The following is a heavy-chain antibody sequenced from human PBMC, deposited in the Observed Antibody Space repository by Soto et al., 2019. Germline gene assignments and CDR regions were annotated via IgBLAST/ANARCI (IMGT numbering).Heavy chain of an antibody. D-gene: IGHD6-19*01. Sequence: PGESLKIPCKGSEYNFSTYWIAWVRQIPGKGLEWMGIIYPGDSDTRYSPSFQGPVTISADKSISTAHLQWSSLKASDTAMYYCARQGDMAATPADAFDIWGQGTLVTVSS. CDR2: IYPGDSDT. V-gene: IGHV5-51*01. CDR1: EYNFSTYW. CDR3: ARQGDMAATPADAFDI. J-gene: IGHJ3*02.